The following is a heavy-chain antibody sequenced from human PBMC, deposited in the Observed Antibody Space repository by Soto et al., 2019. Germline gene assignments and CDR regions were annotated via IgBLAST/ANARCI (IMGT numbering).Heavy chain of an antibody. CDR3: APISGWYVGFVEY. D-gene: IGHD6-19*01. CDR1: GFTFNIYA. Sequence: VLLLESGGGLVQPGAPLSLSCAASGFTFNIYAMSCVRPAPGKGLEWVSGISGNGGSTNYEDSVKGLFTISSDNSKNTLYLQMNSLRVEDTALYYCAPISGWYVGFVEYWGQGTLVTVSS. J-gene: IGHJ4*02. V-gene: IGHV3-23*01. CDR2: ISGNGGST.